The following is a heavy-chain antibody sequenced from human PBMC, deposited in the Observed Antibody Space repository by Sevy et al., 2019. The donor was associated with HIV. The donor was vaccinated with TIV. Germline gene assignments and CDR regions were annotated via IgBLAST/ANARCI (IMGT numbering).Heavy chain of an antibody. V-gene: IGHV3-15*01. Sequence: GGSLRLSCAASGFTFSNAWMSWVRQAPGKGLEWVGRIKSKTDGGTTDYAAPVKGRFTISRDDSKNTLYLQMNSLKTEDTAVYYCTTDMNVSGYYYGSGSYYKTRLFDYWGQGTLVTVSS. D-gene: IGHD3-10*01. CDR1: GFTFSNAW. CDR2: IKSKTDGGTT. CDR3: TTDMNVSGYYYGSGSYYKTRLFDY. J-gene: IGHJ4*02.